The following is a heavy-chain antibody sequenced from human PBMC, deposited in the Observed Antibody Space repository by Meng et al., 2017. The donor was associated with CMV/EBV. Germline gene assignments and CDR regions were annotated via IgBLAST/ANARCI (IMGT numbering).Heavy chain of an antibody. Sequence: FGKAWLSWFCQAPGKELEWVGRMKSKTDGGRTEYAKPVKGELTISRDDSKNTLYLQMNSLKTEDTAVYYCTTDWRVLLWFGHPESFQHWGQGTLVTVSS. CDR2: MKSKTDGGRT. V-gene: IGHV3-15*01. CDR1: FGKAW. CDR3: TTDWRVLLWFGHPESFQH. D-gene: IGHD3-10*01. J-gene: IGHJ1*01.